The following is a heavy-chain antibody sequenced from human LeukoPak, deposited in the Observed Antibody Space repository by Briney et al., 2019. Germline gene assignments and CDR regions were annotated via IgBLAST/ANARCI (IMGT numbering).Heavy chain of an antibody. J-gene: IGHJ5*02. Sequence: ASVKVSCKASGGTFSSYAISWVRQAPGQGLEWVGGIIPIFGTANDAQKFRGRVTMTRDMSTSTVYMELSSLRSEDTAVYYCAREAITIFGVVRTQTTYGPHRFDPWGQGTLVTVSS. CDR1: GGTFSSYA. V-gene: IGHV1-69*05. D-gene: IGHD3-3*01. CDR3: AREAITIFGVVRTQTTYGPHRFDP. CDR2: IIPIFGTA.